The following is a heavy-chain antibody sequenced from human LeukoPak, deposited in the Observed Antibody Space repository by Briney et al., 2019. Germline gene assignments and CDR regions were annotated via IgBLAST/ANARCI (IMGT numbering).Heavy chain of an antibody. Sequence: ASVKVSCKASGYTFSSYGISWVRQAPGQGLEWMGWISAYNGNTYYAQNLQGRVTMTTDTSTSTAYMELRSLRSDDTAVYYCARDGFTLWGNWFDPWGQGTLVTVSS. V-gene: IGHV1-18*01. J-gene: IGHJ5*02. CDR1: GYTFSSYG. CDR3: ARDGFTLWGNWFDP. D-gene: IGHD3-10*01. CDR2: ISAYNGNT.